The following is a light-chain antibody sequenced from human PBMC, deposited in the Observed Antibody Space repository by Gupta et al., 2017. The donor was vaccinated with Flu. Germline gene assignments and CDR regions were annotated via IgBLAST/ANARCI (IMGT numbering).Light chain of an antibody. CDR3: SSYTSSSTEV. CDR2: EVS. Sequence: QSALTQPASVSGSPGQSITISCTGTSSDVGGYNYVPWYQQHPGKAPKLMSYEVSNRPSGVSNRFSGSKSGNTASLTISGLQAEDEADYYCSSYTSSSTEVFGTGTKVTVL. J-gene: IGLJ1*01. V-gene: IGLV2-14*01. CDR1: SSDVGGYNY.